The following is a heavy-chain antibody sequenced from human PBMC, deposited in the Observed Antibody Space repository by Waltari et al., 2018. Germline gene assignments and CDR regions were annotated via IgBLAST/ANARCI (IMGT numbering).Heavy chain of an antibody. CDR1: GGSISSYY. J-gene: IGHJ4*02. Sequence: QVQLQESGPGLVKPSETLSLTCTVSGGSISSYYWSWIRQAPGKGLEWIGYSGNKYNPSLKRRVTISLDTSKNQFSLKVTSVTAADTAMYYCVRSYTVTTSPIAGYWGQGTLVTVSS. D-gene: IGHD4-17*01. CDR3: VRSYTVTTSPIAGY. CDR2: YSGN. V-gene: IGHV4-59*01.